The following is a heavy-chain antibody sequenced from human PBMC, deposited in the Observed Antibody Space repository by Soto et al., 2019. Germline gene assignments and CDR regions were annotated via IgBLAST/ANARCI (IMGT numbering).Heavy chain of an antibody. CDR1: CGSFIGYY. V-gene: IGHV4-34*01. J-gene: IGHJ4*02. D-gene: IGHD3-22*01. CDR2: INHSGST. CDR3: AREPAAIDDRSGYYDY. Sequence: SETLSLTCAFYCGSFIGYYWSWIRQPPGKGLEWVGEINHSGSTNYNPSLKSRVTISVDTSKNQFSLKLSSVTAADTAVYYCAREPAAIDDRSGYYDYWGQGTLVTVSS.